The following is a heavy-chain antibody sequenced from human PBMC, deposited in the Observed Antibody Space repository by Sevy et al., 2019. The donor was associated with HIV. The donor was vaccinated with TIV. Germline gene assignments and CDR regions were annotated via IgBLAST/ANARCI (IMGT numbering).Heavy chain of an antibody. V-gene: IGHV1-69*13. D-gene: IGHD3-22*01. CDR1: GGTFSSYA. CDR2: IIPIFGTA. CDR3: TSPYYYDSSGYHYLYY. Sequence: ASVKVSCKASGGTFSSYAISWVRQAPGQGLEWMGGIIPIFGTANYAQKFQGRVTITADESTSTAYMELSSLRSEDTAVYYCTSPYYYDSSGYHYLYYWGQGTLVTVSS. J-gene: IGHJ4*02.